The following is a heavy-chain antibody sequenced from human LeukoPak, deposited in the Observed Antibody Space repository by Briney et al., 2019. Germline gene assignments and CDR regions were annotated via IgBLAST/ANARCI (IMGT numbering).Heavy chain of an antibody. V-gene: IGHV4-4*07. CDR2: IYTSGST. J-gene: IGHJ6*03. CDR1: GGSISSYY. CDR3: ARDREYQLPISYYYYMDV. Sequence: PSETLSLTCTVSGGSISSYYWSWIRQPAGKGLEWIGRIYTSGSTNYNPSLKSRVTMSVDTSKNQFSLKLSSVTAADTAVYYCARDREYQLPISYYYYMDVWGKGTTVTVSS. D-gene: IGHD2-2*01.